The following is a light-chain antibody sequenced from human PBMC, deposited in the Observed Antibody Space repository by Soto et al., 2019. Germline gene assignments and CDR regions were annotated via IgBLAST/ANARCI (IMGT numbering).Light chain of an antibody. J-gene: IGKJ1*01. CDR1: QSVSDN. Sequence: EIVMTQSPATLSVSPGERATLSCRASQSVSDNLVWYQQKPGQAPRLLIYGASTRATGIPARFSGSGSGTEFTLTISSLQSEDFAVYYCQQSNNWPRTFGQGTKVEIK. CDR3: QQSNNWPRT. V-gene: IGKV3-15*01. CDR2: GAS.